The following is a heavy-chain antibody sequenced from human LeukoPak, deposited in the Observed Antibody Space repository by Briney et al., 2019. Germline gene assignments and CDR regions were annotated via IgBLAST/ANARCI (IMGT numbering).Heavy chain of an antibody. CDR3: AIADDSSGYYHNWFDP. V-gene: IGHV1-46*01. J-gene: IGHJ5*02. CDR2: INPSGGST. Sequence: ASLKVSCKASGYTFTSYYMHWVRHTPGQGLEWMGIINPSGGSTSYAQKFQGRVTMTRDTSTSTVYMELSSLRSEDTAVYYCAIADDSSGYYHNWFDPWGQGTLVTVSS. D-gene: IGHD3-22*01. CDR1: GYTFTSYY.